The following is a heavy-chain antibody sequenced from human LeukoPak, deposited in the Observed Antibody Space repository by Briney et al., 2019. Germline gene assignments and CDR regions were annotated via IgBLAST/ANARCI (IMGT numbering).Heavy chain of an antibody. D-gene: IGHD4-17*01. CDR3: AKGMTTVTLFDY. V-gene: IGHV3-23*01. J-gene: IGHJ4*02. CDR2: ISGSGGST. CDR1: GFTFSSYA. Sequence: GGSLRLSCAASGFTFSSYAMSWVRQAPGKGLEWVSAISGSGGSTYYADSVKGRFTISRDNSKNALYLQMNSPRAEDTAVYYCAKGMTTVTLFDYWGQGTLVTVSS.